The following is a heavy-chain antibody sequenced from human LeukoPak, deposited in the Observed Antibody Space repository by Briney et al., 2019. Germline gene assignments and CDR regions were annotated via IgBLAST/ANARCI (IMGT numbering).Heavy chain of an antibody. Sequence: GGSLRLSCAASGFTFSSYSMNWVRQAPGKGLEWVSSISSSSSYIYYAGSVKGRFTISRDNAKNSLYLQMNSLRAEDTAVYYCARDLSDSYGVDVWGQGTTVTVSS. CDR1: GFTFSSYS. V-gene: IGHV3-21*01. J-gene: IGHJ6*02. CDR3: ARDLSDSYGVDV. D-gene: IGHD6-25*01. CDR2: ISSSSSYI.